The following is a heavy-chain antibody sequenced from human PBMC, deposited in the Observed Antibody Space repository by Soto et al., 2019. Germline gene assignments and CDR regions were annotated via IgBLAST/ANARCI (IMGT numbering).Heavy chain of an antibody. V-gene: IGHV3-23*01. Sequence: GGSLRLSCAASGFTFSSYAMSWVRQAPGKGLEWVSAISGSGGSTYYADSVKGRFTIPRDNSKNTLYLQMNSLRAEDTAVYYCAKPQGYYYYYGMDVWGQGTTVTVSS. CDR1: GFTFSSYA. CDR3: AKPQGYYYYYGMDV. CDR2: ISGSGGST. J-gene: IGHJ6*02.